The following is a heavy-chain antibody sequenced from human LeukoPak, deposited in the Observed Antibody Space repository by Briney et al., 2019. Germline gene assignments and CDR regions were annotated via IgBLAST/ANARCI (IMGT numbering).Heavy chain of an antibody. CDR3: ARDSSITMVRGVPDY. J-gene: IGHJ4*02. V-gene: IGHV1-2*02. CDR2: INPNSGGT. Sequence: GASVKVSCKASGYTFTGYYMHWVRQAPGQGLEWMGWINPNSGGTNYAQKFQGRVTMTRDTSISTAYMELSRLRSDDTAVYYCARDSSITMVRGVPDYWGQGTLVTVSS. D-gene: IGHD3-10*01. CDR1: GYTFTGYY.